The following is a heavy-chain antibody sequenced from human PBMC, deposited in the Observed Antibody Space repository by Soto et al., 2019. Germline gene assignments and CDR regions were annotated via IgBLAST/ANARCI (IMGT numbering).Heavy chain of an antibody. CDR2: IYYSGST. V-gene: IGHV4-31*03. CDR1: GGSISSGGYY. Sequence: PSETLSLTCTVSGGSISSGGYYWSWIRQHPGKGLEWIGYIYYSGSTYYNPSLKSRVTISVDTSKNQFSLKLSSVTAADTAVYYCARGSSAAGTRWFDPWGQGTPVTVSS. J-gene: IGHJ5*02. CDR3: ARGSSAAGTRWFDP. D-gene: IGHD6-13*01.